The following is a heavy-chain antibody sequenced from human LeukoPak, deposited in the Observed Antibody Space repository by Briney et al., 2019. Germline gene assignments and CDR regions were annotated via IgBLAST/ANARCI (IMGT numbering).Heavy chain of an antibody. Sequence: SQTLSLTCAISGDSVSNNSAAWNWIRQSPSRGLEWLGRTYYKSKWYNDYAVSVKSRITINPDTAKNQFSLQLNSVTLEDTAVYFCARAPSMVRGASRERPFDYWGQGTLVTVSS. V-gene: IGHV6-1*01. CDR1: GDSVSNNSAA. CDR2: TYYKSKWYN. D-gene: IGHD3-10*01. CDR3: ARAPSMVRGASRERPFDY. J-gene: IGHJ4*02.